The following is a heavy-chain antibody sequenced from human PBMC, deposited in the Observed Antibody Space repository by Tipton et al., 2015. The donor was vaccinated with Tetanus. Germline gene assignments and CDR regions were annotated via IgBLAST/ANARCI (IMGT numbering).Heavy chain of an antibody. CDR1: GASISSIYS. D-gene: IGHD2-2*01. CDR3: ARVACSSTSCYSHYFDY. J-gene: IGHJ4*02. CDR2: VFRSGSA. V-gene: IGHV4-30-2*01. Sequence: LRLSCAVSGASISSIYSWSWIRQPPGKGLEWIGYVFRSGSADYNPSLKSRVSISLDRSENQISLMLTSVTAADTAVYYCARVACSSTSCYSHYFDYWGPGSLVTVSS.